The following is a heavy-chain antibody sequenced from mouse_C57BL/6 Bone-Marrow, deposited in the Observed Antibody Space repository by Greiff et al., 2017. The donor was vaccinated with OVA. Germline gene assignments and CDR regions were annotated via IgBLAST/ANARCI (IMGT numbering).Heavy chain of an antibody. CDR1: GYTFTSYW. CDR2: IHPNSGST. D-gene: IGHD2-3*01. Sequence: VQLQQPGAEVVKPGASVRGCYKASGYTFTSYWMHWVKQRPGQGLEWIGMIHPNSGSTNYNEKFKSKATLTVDKSSSTAYMQLSSLTSEDSAVYYCARALYDPWGQGTLVTVSA. J-gene: IGHJ3*02. V-gene: IGHV1-64*01. CDR3: ARALYDP.